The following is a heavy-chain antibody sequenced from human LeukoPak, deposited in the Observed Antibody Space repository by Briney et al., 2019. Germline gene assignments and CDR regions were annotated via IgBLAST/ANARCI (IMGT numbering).Heavy chain of an antibody. D-gene: IGHD3-22*01. J-gene: IGHJ4*02. CDR1: GGSLSGYY. Sequence: PSESLSLTCAVYGGSLSGYYWSWIRQHPGKGLEWIGYIHYSGSTYYNPSLKSRVTISVDTSKNQFSLNLSSVTAADTAVYYCARAPDPNFYDTSGFDYWGQGTLITVSS. CDR3: ARAPDPNFYDTSGFDY. CDR2: IHYSGST. V-gene: IGHV4-31*11.